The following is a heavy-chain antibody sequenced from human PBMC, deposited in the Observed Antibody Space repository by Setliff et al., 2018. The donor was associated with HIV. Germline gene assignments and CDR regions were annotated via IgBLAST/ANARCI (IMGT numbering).Heavy chain of an antibody. CDR2: YIPTVQIT. D-gene: IGHD3-9*01. V-gene: IGHV1-69*10. CDR1: RDTFRTYA. J-gene: IGHJ6*03. Sequence: ASVKVSCKASRDTFRTYAINWVRQAPGQGLELLGGYIPTVQITRYAEKIQDRLTISADSSTNTAYMELRSLRYDDTAVYYCARGGGYFERLFPPSYYMDLWGTGTSVTVSS. CDR3: ARGGGYFERLFPPSYYMDL.